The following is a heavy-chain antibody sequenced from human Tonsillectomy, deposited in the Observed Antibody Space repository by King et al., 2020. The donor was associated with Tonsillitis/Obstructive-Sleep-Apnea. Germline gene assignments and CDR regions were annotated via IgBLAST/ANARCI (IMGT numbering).Heavy chain of an antibody. CDR3: AREALDAFDI. V-gene: IGHV4-59*01. J-gene: IGHJ3*02. CDR2: IYSSGST. CDR1: GGSISSYY. Sequence: QLQESGPGLVKPSETLSLTCTVSGGSISSYYWNWIRQPPGKGLGWIGYIYSSGSTKYNPSLKSRVTISVDTSKNQFSLKLSSVTAADTAVYYCAREALDAFDIWGQGTMVTVSS.